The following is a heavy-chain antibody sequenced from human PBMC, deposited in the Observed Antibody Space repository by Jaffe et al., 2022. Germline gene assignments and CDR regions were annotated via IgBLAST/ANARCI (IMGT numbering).Heavy chain of an antibody. J-gene: IGHJ5*02. D-gene: IGHD2-2*01. CDR1: GGSISSSSYY. CDR2: IYYSGST. CDR3: ARHVPIYCSSTSCPNWFDP. Sequence: QLQLQESGPGLVKPSETLSLTCTVSGGSISSSSYYWGWIRQPPGKGLEWIGSIYYSGSTYYNPSLKSRVTISVDTSKNQFSLKLSSVTAADTAVYYCARHVPIYCSSTSCPNWFDPWGQGTLVTVSS. V-gene: IGHV4-39*01.